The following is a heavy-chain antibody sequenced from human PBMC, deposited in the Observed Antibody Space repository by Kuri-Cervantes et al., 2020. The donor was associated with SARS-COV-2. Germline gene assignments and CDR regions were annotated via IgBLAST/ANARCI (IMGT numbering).Heavy chain of an antibody. CDR1: GFTVSSNY. V-gene: IGHV3-66*02. D-gene: IGHD6-19*01. Sequence: GGSLRLSCAASGFTVSSNYMSWVRQAPGKGPGWVSVIYSGGSTYYADSVKGRFTISRDNSKNTLYLQMNSLRAEDTAVYYCARVEVAGMSYGMDVWGQGTTVTVSS. CDR3: ARVEVAGMSYGMDV. CDR2: IYSGGST. J-gene: IGHJ6*02.